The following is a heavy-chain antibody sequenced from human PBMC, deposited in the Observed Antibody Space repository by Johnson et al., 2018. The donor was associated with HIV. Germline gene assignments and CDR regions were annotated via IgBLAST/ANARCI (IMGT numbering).Heavy chain of an antibody. CDR1: GFTFDDYA. D-gene: IGHD1-26*01. V-gene: IGHV3-7*01. J-gene: IGHJ3*02. CDR2: IKQDGSEK. Sequence: VQLVESGGGLVQPGRSLRLSCAASGFTFDDYAMHWVRQAPGKGLEWVTNIKQDGSEKFYVDSVKGRFTISRDNSKNTLYLQLNTLRAADTAVYYCARDWDAYGAFDIWGQGTMVTVSS. CDR3: ARDWDAYGAFDI.